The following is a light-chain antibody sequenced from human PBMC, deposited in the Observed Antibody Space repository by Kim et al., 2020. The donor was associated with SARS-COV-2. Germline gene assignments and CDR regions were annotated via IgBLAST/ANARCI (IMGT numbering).Light chain of an antibody. CDR2: PAS. CDR1: QGTNNY. Sequence: DIQMTQSPSSLSASVGDRVTITCRASQGTNNYLAWYQQKPGKVPKLLIYPASTLQSGVPSRFGGSGSGTDFTLTINSLQPEDVATYYCQQTSRAPRTFGQGTKVDIK. CDR3: QQTSRAPRT. J-gene: IGKJ1*01. V-gene: IGKV1-27*01.